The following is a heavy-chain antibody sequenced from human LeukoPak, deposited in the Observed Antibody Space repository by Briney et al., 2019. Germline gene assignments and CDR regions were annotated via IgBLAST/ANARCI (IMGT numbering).Heavy chain of an antibody. J-gene: IGHJ6*03. Sequence: SETLSLTCAVSGGSFSGYYLSWIRQPPGKGLELIGEIKHSGSTNYNPSLKSRVSISVDTSKTQFSLKLSSVTAADTAVYYCARYSGDLLYYYYYMDVWGKGTTVTVSS. CDR1: GGSFSGYY. CDR2: IKHSGST. CDR3: ARYSGDLLYYYYYMDV. D-gene: IGHD2-21*01. V-gene: IGHV4-34*01.